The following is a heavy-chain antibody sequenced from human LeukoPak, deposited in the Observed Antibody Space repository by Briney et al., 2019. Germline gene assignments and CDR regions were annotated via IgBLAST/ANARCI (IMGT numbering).Heavy chain of an antibody. CDR2: INAGNGNT. CDR1: GGTFSSYA. Sequence: ASVTVSCKASGGTFSSYAIGWVRQAPGQRLEWMGWINAGNGNTKYSQKFQGRVTITRDTSASTAYMELSSLRSEDTAVYYCASSRLVYFDYWGQGTLVTVSS. J-gene: IGHJ4*02. D-gene: IGHD6-19*01. CDR3: ASSRLVYFDY. V-gene: IGHV1-3*01.